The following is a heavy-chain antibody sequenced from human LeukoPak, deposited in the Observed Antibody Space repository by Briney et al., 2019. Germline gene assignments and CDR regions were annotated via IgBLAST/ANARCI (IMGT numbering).Heavy chain of an antibody. V-gene: IGHV3-30-3*01. CDR1: GFTFSSYA. Sequence: GGSLRLSCAASGFTFSSYAMHWVRQAPGKGLEWVAVISYDGSNKYYADSVKGRFTISRDNSKNTLYLQMNSLRAEDTAVYYCAKDPQGVWGSYRYLDYWGQGTLVTVSS. D-gene: IGHD3-16*02. J-gene: IGHJ4*02. CDR3: AKDPQGVWGSYRYLDY. CDR2: ISYDGSNK.